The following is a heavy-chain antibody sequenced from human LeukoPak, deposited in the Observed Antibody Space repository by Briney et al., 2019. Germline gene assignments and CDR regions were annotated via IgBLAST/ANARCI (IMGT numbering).Heavy chain of an antibody. Sequence: GGSLRLSYAASGFTFSSYSMNWVRQAPGKGLEWVSSISSSSSYIYYADSVKGRFTISRDNAKNSLYLQMNSLRAEDTAVYYCATVTGYSGYHYGVYFDYWGQGNLVTVSS. CDR3: ATVTGYSGYHYGVYFDY. CDR1: GFTFSSYS. J-gene: IGHJ4*02. V-gene: IGHV3-21*01. CDR2: ISSSSSYI. D-gene: IGHD5-12*01.